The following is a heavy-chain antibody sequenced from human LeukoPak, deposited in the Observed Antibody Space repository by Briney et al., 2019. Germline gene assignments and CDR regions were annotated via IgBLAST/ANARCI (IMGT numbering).Heavy chain of an antibody. D-gene: IGHD6-13*01. V-gene: IGHV3-49*04. CDR1: GFTFSSYA. CDR3: TNSSSWYYFDY. CDR2: IRSKAYGGTT. J-gene: IGHJ4*02. Sequence: GGSLRLPCAASGFTFSSYAMSWVRQAPGKGLEWVGFIRSKAYGGTTEYAASVKGRFTISRDDSKSIAYLQMNSLKTEDTAVYYCTNSSSWYYFDYWGQGTLVTVSS.